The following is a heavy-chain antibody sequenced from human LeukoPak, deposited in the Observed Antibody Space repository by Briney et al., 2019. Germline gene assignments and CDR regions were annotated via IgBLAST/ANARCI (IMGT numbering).Heavy chain of an antibody. D-gene: IGHD2-15*01. CDR3: ARLDIVVVVAATRGDVDY. Sequence: SETLSLTCTVSGGSISSYYWSWIRQPPGKGLEWIGYIYYSGSTNYNPSLKSRVTISVDTSKNQFSLKLSSVTAADTAVYYCARLDIVVVVAATRGDVDYWGQGTLVTVSS. V-gene: IGHV4-59*08. CDR2: IYYSGST. J-gene: IGHJ4*02. CDR1: GGSISSYY.